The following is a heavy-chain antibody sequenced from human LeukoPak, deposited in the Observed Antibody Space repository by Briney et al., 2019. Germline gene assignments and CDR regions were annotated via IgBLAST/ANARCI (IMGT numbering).Heavy chain of an antibody. CDR1: GFTFSSYS. J-gene: IGHJ4*02. D-gene: IGHD5-18*01. V-gene: IGHV3-33*01. CDR2: IWYDGSNK. CDR3: ASTANRADDY. Sequence: GGSLRLSCAASGFTFSSYSMHWVRQAPGKGLEWVAVIWYDGSNKYYADSVKGRFTISRDNSKNTLYLQMNSLRAEDTAVYYCASTANRADDYWGQGTLVTVSS.